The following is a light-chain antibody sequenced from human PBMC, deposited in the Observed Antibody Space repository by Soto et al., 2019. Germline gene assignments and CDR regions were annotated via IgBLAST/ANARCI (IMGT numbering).Light chain of an antibody. CDR3: LQDHSYFT. J-gene: IGKJ4*01. CDR1: QVIGSD. V-gene: IGKV1-6*01. Sequence: AIEMTQSPSSLSASVGDRVTITCRTSQVIGSDLAWYQQRPGKAPKLLIYAVSNLKNGVPSRFSGSGSGTDFTLTISNLQSEDFGTYFCLQDHSYFTFGGGTRVEIK. CDR2: AVS.